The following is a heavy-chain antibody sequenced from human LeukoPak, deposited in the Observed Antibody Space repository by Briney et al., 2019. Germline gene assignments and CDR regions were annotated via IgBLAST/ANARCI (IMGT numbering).Heavy chain of an antibody. CDR3: ARGGYSYGPFDY. J-gene: IGHJ4*02. CDR2: IYSGGNT. CDR1: GFTVSRYY. V-gene: IGHV3-66*01. Sequence: GSLRLSCAASGFTVSRYYISWVRQAPGKGLEWVSVIYSGGNTYYADSVKGRFTISRDTSKNTLYLQMNSLRAEDTAVYYCARGGYSYGPFDYWGQGTLVTVSS. D-gene: IGHD5-18*01.